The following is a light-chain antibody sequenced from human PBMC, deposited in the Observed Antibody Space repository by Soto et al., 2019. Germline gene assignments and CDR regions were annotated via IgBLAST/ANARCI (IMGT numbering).Light chain of an antibody. CDR2: AAS. Sequence: DIQMTQSPSSLSASVGDRVTITCRASQSISSYLNWYQQKPGKAPKLLIYAASSLQSGVPSRFSGSGSGTDFTLTISSLQPEDFATYYCQQSYSTRPFRQGTKVDIX. CDR3: QQSYSTRP. J-gene: IGKJ1*01. CDR1: QSISSY. V-gene: IGKV1-39*01.